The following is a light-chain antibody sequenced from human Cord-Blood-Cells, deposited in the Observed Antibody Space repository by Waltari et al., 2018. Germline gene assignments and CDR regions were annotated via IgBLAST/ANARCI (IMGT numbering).Light chain of an antibody. CDR3: HSYDSSLSGWV. CDR1: SSNIGAGYD. V-gene: IGLV1-40*01. J-gene: IGLJ3*02. CDR2: GNS. Sequence: QSVLTQPPSVSGAPGQRVTISCTGSSSNIGAGYDGHWYQQLPGTAPKLLIYGNSNRPSGVPDRFSGSKSGTSTSLAITGRQAEDEADYYCHSYDSSLSGWVFGGGTKLTVL.